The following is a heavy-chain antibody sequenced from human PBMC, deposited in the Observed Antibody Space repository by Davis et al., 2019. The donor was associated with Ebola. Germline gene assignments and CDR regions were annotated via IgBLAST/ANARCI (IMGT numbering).Heavy chain of an antibody. CDR2: IWYDGSNK. CDR3: TRGRGGSSWELY. CDR1: GFTFSSYG. J-gene: IGHJ4*02. Sequence: GESLKISCAASGFTFSSYGMHWVRQAPGKGLEWVAVIWYDGSNKYYADSVMGRFTISRDNAKNSLYLQMNSLRADDTATYYCTRGRGGSSWELYWGRGTLVAVSS. D-gene: IGHD6-13*01. V-gene: IGHV3-33*01.